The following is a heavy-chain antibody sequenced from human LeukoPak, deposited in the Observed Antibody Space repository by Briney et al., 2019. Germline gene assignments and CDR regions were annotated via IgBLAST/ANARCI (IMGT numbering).Heavy chain of an antibody. CDR1: GGTFISYA. V-gene: IGHV1-69*13. D-gene: IGHD6-13*01. J-gene: IGHJ5*02. CDR2: IIPIFGTA. Sequence: SVKVSCKASGGTFISYAISWVRQAPGQGLEWMGRIIPIFGTANYAQKFQGRVTITADESTSTAYMELSSLRSEDTAVYYCARGGIAAGNWFDPWGQGTLVTVSS. CDR3: ARGGIAAGNWFDP.